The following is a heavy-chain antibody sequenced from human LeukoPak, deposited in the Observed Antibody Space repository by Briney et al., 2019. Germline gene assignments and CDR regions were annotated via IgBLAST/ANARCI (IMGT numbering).Heavy chain of an antibody. J-gene: IGHJ5*02. CDR3: ARFNLRGSWFDP. CDR1: GGSISSSNYF. Sequence: SETLSLTCTVSGGSISSSNYFWGWFRQPPGKGLEWIGSFYYSGSTNYNPSLKSRVTISVDTSKNQFSLKLSSVTAADTAVYYCARFNLRGSWFDPWGQGTLVTVSS. D-gene: IGHD5/OR15-5a*01. V-gene: IGHV4-39*07. CDR2: FYYSGST.